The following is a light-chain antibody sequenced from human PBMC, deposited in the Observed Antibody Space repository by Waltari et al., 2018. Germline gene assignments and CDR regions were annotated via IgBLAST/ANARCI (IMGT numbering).Light chain of an antibody. CDR2: SSS. J-gene: IGKJ4*01. Sequence: DVQMTQSPSSLSASVGDRVSITCRSSQNIRNYLTWYQQKPGPAPTMLIYSSSRLQRGVPSRFSGIGSWTDFTLTISCLQPEDFATYHCQQNYIVPLTFGGGTKVEV. CDR1: QNIRNY. CDR3: QQNYIVPLT. V-gene: IGKV1-39*01.